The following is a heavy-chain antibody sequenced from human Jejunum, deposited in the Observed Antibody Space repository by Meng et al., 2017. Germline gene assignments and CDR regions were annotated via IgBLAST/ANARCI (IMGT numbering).Heavy chain of an antibody. CDR1: GVSISGYY. J-gene: IGHJ3*02. V-gene: IGHV4-59*01. D-gene: IGHD6-19*01. CDR2: IHTSGTN. CDR3: ARDRIAVVGTNLDI. Sequence: SETLSLTCTVSGVSISGYYWSWIRQTPGKGLEWIAYIHTSGTNNYNPSLKSRVTISVDTSTNQFPLKLTSVTAADTAVYYCARDRIAVVGTNLDIWGQGAMVTVSS.